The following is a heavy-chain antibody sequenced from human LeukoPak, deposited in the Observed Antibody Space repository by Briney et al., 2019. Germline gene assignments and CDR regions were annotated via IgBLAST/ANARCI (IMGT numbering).Heavy chain of an antibody. CDR1: GITFSSYR. J-gene: IGHJ6*02. CDR2: SSSSGSTI. V-gene: IGHV3-48*04. CDR3: ARVLLPLGMDV. D-gene: IGHD2-15*01. Sequence: GGSLRLSCGPSGITFSSYRMNWVRQAPGKGREWVSYSSSSGSTIYYADSVKGRFSISRDNAKNSLYLQMNSLRAEDTAVYYCARVLLPLGMDVWGQGTTVTVSS.